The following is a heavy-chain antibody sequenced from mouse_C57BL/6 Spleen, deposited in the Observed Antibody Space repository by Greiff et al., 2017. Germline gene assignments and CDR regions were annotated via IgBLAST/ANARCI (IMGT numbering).Heavy chain of an antibody. CDR2: IYPGDGDT. CDR3: ATYYSNFAWFAY. D-gene: IGHD2-5*01. CDR1: GYAFSSSW. J-gene: IGHJ3*01. V-gene: IGHV1-82*01. Sequence: QVQLQQSGPELVKPGASVKISCKASGYAFSSSWMNWVKQRPGKGLEWIGRIYPGDGDTNFHGKFKGKATLTADKSSSTAYMQLSSLTSEDSAVYFCATYYSNFAWFAYWGQGTLVTVSA.